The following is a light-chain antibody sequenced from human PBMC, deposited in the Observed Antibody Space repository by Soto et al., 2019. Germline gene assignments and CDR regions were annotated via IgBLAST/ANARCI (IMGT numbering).Light chain of an antibody. J-gene: IGKJ1*01. CDR1: QSVSSSY. Sequence: EIVLTQSPGTLSLPPGERATLSCRASQSVSSSYLAWYQQKPGQAPRLLIYGASSRATGIPDRFSGSGSGTDFTLTMSRLEPEDFAVFYCQQYGSSPPKTFGQGTKVEIK. CDR3: QQYGSSPPKT. V-gene: IGKV3-20*01. CDR2: GAS.